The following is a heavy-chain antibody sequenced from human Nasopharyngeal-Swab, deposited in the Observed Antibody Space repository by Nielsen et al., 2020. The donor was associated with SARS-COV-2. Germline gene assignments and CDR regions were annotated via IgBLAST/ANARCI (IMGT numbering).Heavy chain of an antibody. D-gene: IGHD3-10*01. CDR3: ARGNSAGYYFDY. V-gene: IGHV3-13*05. CDR1: GFTFSSYD. Sequence: GGALSLSWAATGFTFSSYDMHWVRQATGKGLEWVSAIGTAGDPYYPGSVKGRFTISRENAKNSLYLQMNSLRAGDTAVYYCARGNSAGYYFDYWGQGTLVTVSS. J-gene: IGHJ4*02. CDR2: IGTAGDP.